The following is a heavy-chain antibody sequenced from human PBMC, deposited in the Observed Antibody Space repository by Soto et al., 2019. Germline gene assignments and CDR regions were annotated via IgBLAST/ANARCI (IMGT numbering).Heavy chain of an antibody. CDR1: GGSIISGDHF. V-gene: IGHV4-30-4*01. CDR3: ARDRARGVLWYSDL. CDR2: IYFTGST. Sequence: QVQLQESGPGLVKPSQTLSLTCTVSGGSIISGDHFWSWIRQTPGKGLEWIGYIYFTGSTNYNPSLKSRVSISVDTSQNQFSLDVTSVTAADTAVYYCARDRARGVLWYSDLWGQGTLVTVSS. D-gene: IGHD2-21*01. J-gene: IGHJ5*02.